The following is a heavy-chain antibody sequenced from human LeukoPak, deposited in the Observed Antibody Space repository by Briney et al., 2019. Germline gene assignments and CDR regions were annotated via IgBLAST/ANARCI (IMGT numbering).Heavy chain of an antibody. CDR3: AKDRNYVATLDY. Sequence: GGSLRLSCAASGFTFSSYAMNWVRQAPGKGLGWVAAVSYDGRNKYFTESVKGRFTISRDSSKNTLYLQMNSLRAEDTAVYYCAKDRNYVATLDYWGQGTLVTVSS. CDR2: VSYDGRNK. CDR1: GFTFSSYA. D-gene: IGHD3-10*02. J-gene: IGHJ4*02. V-gene: IGHV3-30*18.